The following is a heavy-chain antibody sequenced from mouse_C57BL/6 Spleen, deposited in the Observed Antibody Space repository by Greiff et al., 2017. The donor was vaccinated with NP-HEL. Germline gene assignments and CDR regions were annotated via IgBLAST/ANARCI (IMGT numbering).Heavy chain of an antibody. V-gene: IGHV1-72*01. D-gene: IGHD2-4*01. CDR2: IDPNSGGT. CDR1: GYTFTSYW. CDR3: ARAEGIYYDYDAGFAY. Sequence: QVQLQQSGAELVKPGASVKLSCKASGYTFTSYWMHWVKQRPGRGLEWIGRIDPNSGGTKYNEKFKSKATLTVDKPSSTAYMQLSSLTSEDSAVYYCARAEGIYYDYDAGFAYWGQGTLVTVSA. J-gene: IGHJ3*01.